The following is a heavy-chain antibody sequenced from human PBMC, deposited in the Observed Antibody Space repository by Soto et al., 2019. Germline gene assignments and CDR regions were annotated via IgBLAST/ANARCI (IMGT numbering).Heavy chain of an antibody. CDR1: GFTFSSYS. CDR3: ARGQGRGYSYVHRPPLFYMDV. V-gene: IGHV3-48*01. Sequence: GGSLRLSCAASGFTFSSYSMNWVRQAPGKGLEWVSYISSSSSTIYYADSVKGRFTISRDNAKNSLYLQMNSLRAEDTAVYYCARGQGRGYSYVHRPPLFYMDVWGKGTTVTVSS. D-gene: IGHD5-18*01. CDR2: ISSSSSTI. J-gene: IGHJ6*03.